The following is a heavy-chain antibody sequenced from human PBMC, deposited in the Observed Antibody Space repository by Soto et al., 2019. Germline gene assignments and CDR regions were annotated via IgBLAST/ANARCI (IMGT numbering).Heavy chain of an antibody. CDR2: IYYSGST. CDR1: GGSISSGDYY. CDR3: ARRSAGSGYGHFDY. V-gene: IGHV4-61*08. J-gene: IGHJ4*02. D-gene: IGHD5-12*01. Sequence: SETLSLTCTVSGGSISSGDYYWSWIRQPPGKGLEWIGYIYYSGSTNYNPSLKSRVTMSVDTSKNQFSLKLTSVTAADTAVYHCARRSAGSGYGHFDYWGQGTLVTVSS.